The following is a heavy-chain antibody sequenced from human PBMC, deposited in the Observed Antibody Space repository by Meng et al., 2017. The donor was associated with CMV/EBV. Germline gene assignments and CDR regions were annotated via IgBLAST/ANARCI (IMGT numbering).Heavy chain of an antibody. CDR2: INPNSGGT. V-gene: IGHV1-2*04. CDR3: AIGLGYCSGGSCYSLSWFDP. Sequence: QVQLVQSGAEVKKPGASVKVSCKACGYTFTGYYMHWVRQAPGQGLEWMGWINPNSGGTNYAQKFQGWVTMTRDTSISTAYMELSRLRSDDTAVYYCAIGLGYCSGGSCYSLSWFDPWGQGTLVTVSS. D-gene: IGHD2-15*01. CDR1: GYTFTGYY. J-gene: IGHJ5*02.